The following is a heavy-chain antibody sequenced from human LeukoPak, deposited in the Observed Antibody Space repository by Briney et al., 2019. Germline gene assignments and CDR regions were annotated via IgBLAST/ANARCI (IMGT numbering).Heavy chain of an antibody. V-gene: IGHV4-34*01. D-gene: IGHD3-16*02. J-gene: IGHJ5*02. CDR2: INHSGST. CDR3: ARGGGPAYDYVWGSYRRKNWFDP. Sequence: SETLSLTCAVYGGSFSGYYWSWIRQPPGKGLEWIGEINHSGSTNYNPSLKSRVTISVDTSKNQFSLKLSSVTAADTAVYYCARGGGPAYDYVWGSYRRKNWFDPWGQGTLVTVSS. CDR1: GGSFSGYY.